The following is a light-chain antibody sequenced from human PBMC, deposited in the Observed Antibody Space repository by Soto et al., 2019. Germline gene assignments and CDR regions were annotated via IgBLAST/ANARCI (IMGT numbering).Light chain of an antibody. CDR1: RSDVGRYNY. CDR2: DVS. J-gene: IGLJ2*01. V-gene: IGLV2-14*01. CDR3: SSYTTTSVS. Sequence: QSALTQPASVSGSPGQSITISCTGTRSDVGRYNYVSWYQQEPGKAPKLMIYDVSSRPSGVSNRFSGSKSGNTASLTISGLQPEDEAEYYCSSYTTTSVSFGGGTKLTVL.